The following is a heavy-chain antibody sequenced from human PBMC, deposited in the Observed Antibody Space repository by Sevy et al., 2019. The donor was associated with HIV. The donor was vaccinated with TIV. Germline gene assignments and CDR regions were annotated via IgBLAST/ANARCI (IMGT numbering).Heavy chain of an antibody. D-gene: IGHD3-10*01. J-gene: IGHJ5*01. Sequence: GGSLRLSCAASGFTFSDYYMSWIRQAPGKGLEWIAYISSSSTYTKYTDSVKGRFTISRDNAKNSLYLQMNSLRAEDTAIYYSAREIREFLSPTCFDSWGQGTLVTVSS. CDR3: AREIREFLSPTCFDS. V-gene: IGHV3-11*06. CDR1: GFTFSDYY. CDR2: ISSSSTYT.